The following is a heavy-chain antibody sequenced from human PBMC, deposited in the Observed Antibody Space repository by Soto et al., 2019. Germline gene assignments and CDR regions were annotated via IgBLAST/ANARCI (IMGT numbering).Heavy chain of an antibody. CDR3: ARGGPYGSGSTYTYYYYYGMDV. J-gene: IGHJ6*02. CDR1: GGTFSSYA. V-gene: IGHV1-69*13. D-gene: IGHD3-10*01. CDR2: IIPIFGTA. Sequence: SVKVSCKASGGTFSSYAISWVRQAPGQGLEWMGGIIPIFGTANYAQKFQGRVTITADESTSTAYMELSSLRSEDTAVYYCARGGPYGSGSTYTYYYYYGMDVWGQGTTVTVSS.